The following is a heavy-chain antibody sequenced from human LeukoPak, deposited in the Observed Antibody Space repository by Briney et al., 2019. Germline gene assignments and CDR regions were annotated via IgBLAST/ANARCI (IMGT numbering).Heavy chain of an antibody. CDR1: GGSFSGYY. V-gene: IGHV4-34*01. J-gene: IGHJ4*02. CDR3: ARGRRTTMVRGVISYFDY. CDR2: INHSGST. D-gene: IGHD3-10*01. Sequence: SETLSPTCAVYGGSFSGYYWSWIRQPPGKGLEWIGEINHSGSTNYNPSLKSRVTISVDTSKNQFSLKLSSVTAADTAVYYCARGRRTTMVRGVISYFDYWGQGTLVTVSS.